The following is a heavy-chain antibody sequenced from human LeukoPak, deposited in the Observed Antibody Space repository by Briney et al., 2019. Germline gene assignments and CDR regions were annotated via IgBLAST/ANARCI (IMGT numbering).Heavy chain of an antibody. CDR3: AREDSGSYYNYYYFYMDV. D-gene: IGHD3-10*01. CDR2: IYTSGSP. Sequence: SETLSLTCTVSGGSISNYYWSWIRQPAGKGLECIGHIYTSGSPNYNPSLKSRVTLSVDTSKTQFSLRLSSVTAADTAVYYCAREDSGSYYNYYYFYMDVWGKGTTVTISS. J-gene: IGHJ6*03. CDR1: GGSISNYY. V-gene: IGHV4-4*07.